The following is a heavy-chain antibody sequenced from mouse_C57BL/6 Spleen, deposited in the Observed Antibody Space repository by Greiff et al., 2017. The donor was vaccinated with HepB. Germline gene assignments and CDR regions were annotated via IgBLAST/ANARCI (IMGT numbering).Heavy chain of an antibody. D-gene: IGHD1-1*01. CDR1: GYTFTSYW. V-gene: IGHV1-69*01. CDR3: ARITTVVAHYAMDY. CDR2: IDPSDSYT. J-gene: IGHJ4*01. Sequence: VKLMESGAELVMPGASVKLSCKASGYTFTSYWMHWEKQRPGQGLEWIGEIDPSDSYTNYNQKFKGKSTLTVDKSSSTAYMQLSSLTSEDSAVYYCARITTVVAHYAMDYWGQGTSVTVSS.